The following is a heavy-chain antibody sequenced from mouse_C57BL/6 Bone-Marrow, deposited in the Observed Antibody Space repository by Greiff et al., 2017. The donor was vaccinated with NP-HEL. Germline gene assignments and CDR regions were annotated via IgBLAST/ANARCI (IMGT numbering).Heavy chain of an antibody. CDR1: GYTFTSYT. CDR3: ARGTMVTTGYYYAMDY. D-gene: IGHD2-2*01. CDR2: INPSSGYT. Sequence: VHLVESGAELARPGASVKMSCKASGYTFTSYTMHWVKQRPGQGLEWIGYINPSSGYTKYNQKFKDKATLTADKSSSTAYMQLSSLTSEDSAVYYCARGTMVTTGYYYAMDYWGQGTSVTVSS. J-gene: IGHJ4*01. V-gene: IGHV1-4*01.